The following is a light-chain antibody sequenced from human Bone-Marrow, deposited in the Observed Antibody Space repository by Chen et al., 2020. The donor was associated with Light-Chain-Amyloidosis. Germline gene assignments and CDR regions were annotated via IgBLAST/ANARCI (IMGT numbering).Light chain of an antibody. CDR2: RDT. Sequence: SYELTQPPSVSVSPGQTARITCSGDDLPTKYAYWYQQKPGQAPVLVIHRDTERPSWISERFSGTSSGTTATLTMSGVQAEDEADYHCQSADSSGTYEVIFGGGTKLTVL. J-gene: IGLJ2*01. V-gene: IGLV3-25*03. CDR3: QSADSSGTYEVI. CDR1: DLPTKY.